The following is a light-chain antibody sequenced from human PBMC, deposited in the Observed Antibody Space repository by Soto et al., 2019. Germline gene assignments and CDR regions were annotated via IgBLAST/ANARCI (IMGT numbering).Light chain of an antibody. CDR1: QSVSSN. Sequence: EIVMTQSPATLSVSPGERATLSCRASQSVSSNLAWYQQKPVQAPRLLIYGASTRATGIPARFSGSGSGTEFTLTISSLQSEDFAVYYCQQYNSWPRTFGQGTKVDIK. V-gene: IGKV3-15*01. CDR2: GAS. CDR3: QQYNSWPRT. J-gene: IGKJ1*01.